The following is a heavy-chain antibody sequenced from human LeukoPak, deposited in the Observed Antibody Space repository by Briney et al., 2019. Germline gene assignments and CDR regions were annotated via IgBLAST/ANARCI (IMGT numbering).Heavy chain of an antibody. CDR2: FDPEDGET. V-gene: IGHV1-24*01. Sequence: GASVNVSSTVSGYTLTELSMHWVRQAPGKGLEWMGGFDPEDGETIYAQKFQGRVTMTEETSTDTAYMDLSSLRSEDTAVYYCATDAHVIAVAGTLDYWGQGTLVTVSS. CDR1: GYTLTELS. CDR3: ATDAHVIAVAGTLDY. D-gene: IGHD6-19*01. J-gene: IGHJ4*02.